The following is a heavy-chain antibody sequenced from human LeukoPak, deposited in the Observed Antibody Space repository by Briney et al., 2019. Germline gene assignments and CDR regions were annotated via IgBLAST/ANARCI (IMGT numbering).Heavy chain of an antibody. CDR2: IYTSGST. V-gene: IGHV4-61*02. CDR3: ARELTTMIGEHFDY. J-gene: IGHJ4*02. CDR1: GGSISSGSYY. Sequence: SETLSLXCTVSGGSISSGSYYWSWIRQPAGKGLEWIGRIYTSGSTNYNPSLKSRVTISVDTSKNQFSLKLSSVTAADTAVYYCARELTTMIGEHFDYWGQGTLVTVSS. D-gene: IGHD3-22*01.